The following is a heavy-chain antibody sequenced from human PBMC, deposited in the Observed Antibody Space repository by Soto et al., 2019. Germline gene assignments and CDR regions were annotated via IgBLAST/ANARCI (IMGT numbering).Heavy chain of an antibody. CDR2: VSADGVSS. Sequence: LRLSCEGSGFTFSSFAMGWVRQAPGKGLEWLSSVSADGVSSFSADSVRGRFRVSRDNSKNTLFLQMRFLRVEDTAVYYCAKTRQAPVGTHFFDLWGQGTQVTVSS. CDR1: GFTFSSFA. CDR3: AKTRQAPVGTHFFDL. J-gene: IGHJ4*02. V-gene: IGHV3-23*01.